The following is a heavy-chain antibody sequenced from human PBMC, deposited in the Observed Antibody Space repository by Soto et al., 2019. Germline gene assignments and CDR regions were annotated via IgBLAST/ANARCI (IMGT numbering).Heavy chain of an antibody. J-gene: IGHJ4*02. V-gene: IGHV1-69*13. CDR3: ARSQDLDSSGCYDY. CDR2: IIPIFGTA. D-gene: IGHD6-19*01. Sequence: ASVKVSCKASGGTFSSYAISWVRQAPGQGLEWMGGIIPIFGTANYAQKFQGRVTITADESTRTAYMELSSLRSEDTAVYYCARSQDLDSSGCYDYWGQGTLVTVSS. CDR1: GGTFSSYA.